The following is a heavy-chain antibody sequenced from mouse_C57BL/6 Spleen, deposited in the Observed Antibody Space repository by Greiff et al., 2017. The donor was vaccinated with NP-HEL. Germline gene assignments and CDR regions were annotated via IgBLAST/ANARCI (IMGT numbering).Heavy chain of an antibody. V-gene: IGHV1-54*01. D-gene: IGHD1-1*01. CDR3: ARGGYGSSFDY. CDR2: INAGSGGT. J-gene: IGHJ2*01. Sequence: VQLQESGAELVRPGTSVKVSCKASGYAFTNYLIEWVKQRPGQGLEWIGVINAGSGGTNYNEKFKGKATLTADKSSSTAYMQLSSLTSEDSAVYFCARGGYGSSFDYWGQGTTLTVSS. CDR1: GYAFTNYL.